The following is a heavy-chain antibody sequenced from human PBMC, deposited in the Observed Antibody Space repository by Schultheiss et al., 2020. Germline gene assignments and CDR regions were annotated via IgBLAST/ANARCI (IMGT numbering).Heavy chain of an antibody. D-gene: IGHD3-10*01. J-gene: IGHJ4*02. CDR1: GFTFSSYA. V-gene: IGHV3-30-3*01. CDR2: ISYDGSNK. Sequence: GESLRLSCAASGFTFSSYAMHWVRQAPGKGLEWVAVISYDGSNKYYADSVKGRFTISRDNSKNTLYLQMNSLRAEDTAVYYCARSYYYGSGSYPNWGQGTLVTVSS. CDR3: ARSYYYGSGSYPN.